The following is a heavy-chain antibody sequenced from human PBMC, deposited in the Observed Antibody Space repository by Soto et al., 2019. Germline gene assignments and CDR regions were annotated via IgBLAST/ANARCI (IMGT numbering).Heavy chain of an antibody. Sequence: QVQLVQSGAEVKKPGSSVKVSCKASGGTFASYTMSWVRQAPGQGFEGMGRISPFRGTTDYAQKFQDRLTITAEKSKRTSYMELDSPASEDTGVFYCAGMNPGPTGGYWGQGTLVTVSS. J-gene: IGHJ4*02. V-gene: IGHV1-69*08. CDR1: GGTFASYT. D-gene: IGHD3-10*01. CDR3: AGMNPGPTGGY. CDR2: ISPFRGTT.